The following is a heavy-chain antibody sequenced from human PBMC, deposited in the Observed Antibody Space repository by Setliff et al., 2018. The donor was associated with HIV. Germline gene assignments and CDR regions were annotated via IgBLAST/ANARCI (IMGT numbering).Heavy chain of an antibody. CDR1: GGSLSTATFY. J-gene: IGHJ4*02. CDR3: AGRPIKGYGPFDS. V-gene: IGHV4-39*01. CDR2: VYYTGST. D-gene: IGHD2-15*01. Sequence: PSETLSLTCTVSGGSLSTATFYWNWIRQPPGKALGWLGIVYYTGSTNYNPSLKSRVAMSVDTSRNQFSLKLTSVTAADTAVYYCAGRPIKGYGPFDSWGPGTLVTVSS.